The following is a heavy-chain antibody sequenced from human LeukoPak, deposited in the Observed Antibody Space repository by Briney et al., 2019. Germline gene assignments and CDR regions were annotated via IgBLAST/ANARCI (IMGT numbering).Heavy chain of an antibody. V-gene: IGHV4-34*01. D-gene: IGHD1-1*01. CDR2: INHSGST. CDR1: GGSFSGYY. J-gene: IGHJ4*02. CDR3: PRRAGTTDRRPSSFDY. Sequence: SESLSLTCAVYGGSFSGYYWSWIRQPPGKGLEWIGEINHSGSTNYHPSLKSRVTISVDTSKNQFSLKLSSVTAADTAVYYCPRRAGTTDRRPSSFDYWGQGTLVTVSS.